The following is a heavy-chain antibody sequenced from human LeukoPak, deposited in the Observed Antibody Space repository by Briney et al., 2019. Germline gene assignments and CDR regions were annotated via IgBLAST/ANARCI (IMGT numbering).Heavy chain of an antibody. CDR2: INPSGGST. D-gene: IGHD3-22*01. Sequence: ASVKVSCKASGYTFTSYYMHWVRQAPGQGLEWMGIINPSGGSTSYAQKFQGRVTMTRDMSTSTVYMELSSLRSEDTAVYYCARDNAYYYDSSGYGGHAFDIWGQGTMVTVSS. J-gene: IGHJ3*02. CDR1: GYTFTSYY. V-gene: IGHV1-46*01. CDR3: ARDNAYYYDSSGYGGHAFDI.